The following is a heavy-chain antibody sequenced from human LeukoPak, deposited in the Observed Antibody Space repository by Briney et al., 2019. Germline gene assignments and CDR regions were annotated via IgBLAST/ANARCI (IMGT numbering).Heavy chain of an antibody. D-gene: IGHD3-3*01. CDR2: ISAYNGNT. V-gene: IGHV1-18*01. CDR1: GYTFTIYG. Sequence: ASVTVSFKASGYTFTIYGISWVRQAPGQGLEWVGWISAYNGNTNYAQKLQGRVTMTTDTSTSTAYMELRSLRSDDTAVYYCARDFGVVILGGRVDPWGQGTLVTVSS. J-gene: IGHJ5*02. CDR3: ARDFGVVILGGRVDP.